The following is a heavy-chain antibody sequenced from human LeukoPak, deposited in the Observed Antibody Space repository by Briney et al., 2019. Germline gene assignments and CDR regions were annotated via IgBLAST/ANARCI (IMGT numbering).Heavy chain of an antibody. J-gene: IGHJ4*02. D-gene: IGHD6-6*01. CDR1: GYTFTSYG. CDR2: ISAYNGNT. CDR3: ARDIRGSFGYSSSSVDY. V-gene: IGHV1-18*01. Sequence: ASVKVSCKASGYTFTSYGISWVRQAPGQGLEWMGWISAYNGNTNYAQKLQGRVTMTTDTSTSTAYMELRSLRSDDTAVYYCARDIRGSFGYSSSSVDYWGQGTLVTVSS.